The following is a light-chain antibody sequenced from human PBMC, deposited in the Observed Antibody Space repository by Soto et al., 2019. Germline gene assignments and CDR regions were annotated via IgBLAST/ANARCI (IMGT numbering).Light chain of an antibody. CDR2: DAS. CDR3: QQDNHWPPLT. V-gene: IGKV3-15*01. CDR1: QSVGRN. Sequence: EIVMTQSPATLSVSPGERATLSCRASQSVGRNLAWYQQKPGQAPRLLIYDASTRATGIPARFSGSGSGTEFTLTISSLQSEDFAIYSCQQDNHWPPLTFGGGTKVEIK. J-gene: IGKJ4*01.